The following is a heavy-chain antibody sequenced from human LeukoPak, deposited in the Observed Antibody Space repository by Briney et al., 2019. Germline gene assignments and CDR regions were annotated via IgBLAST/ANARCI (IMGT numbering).Heavy chain of an antibody. Sequence: SETLSLTCTVSGGSISSGDYYWSWIRQPPGKGLEWIGYIYYSGSTYYNPSLKSRVTISVDTSKNQFSLKLSSVTAADTAVYYCARVGEHLDLWRIDYWGQGTLVTVSS. CDR1: GGSISSGDYY. CDR3: ARVGEHLDLWRIDY. D-gene: IGHD1/OR15-1a*01. CDR2: IYYSGST. J-gene: IGHJ4*02. V-gene: IGHV4-30-4*01.